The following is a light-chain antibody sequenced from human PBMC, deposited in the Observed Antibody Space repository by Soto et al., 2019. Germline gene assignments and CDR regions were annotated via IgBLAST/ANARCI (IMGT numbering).Light chain of an antibody. J-gene: IGKJ1*01. V-gene: IGKV3-20*01. CDR1: QTVNSR. Sequence: EIVLTQSPATLSSSLGERATLSCRASQTVNSRLAWYQHKPGQAPRLLIYGASNRATGIPDRFSGSGSGTDFTLTISRLEPEDFAVYYCQQYGSSGTFGQGTKVDIK. CDR2: GAS. CDR3: QQYGSSGT.